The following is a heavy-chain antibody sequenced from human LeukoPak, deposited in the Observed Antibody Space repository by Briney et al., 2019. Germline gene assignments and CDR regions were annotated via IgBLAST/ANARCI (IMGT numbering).Heavy chain of an antibody. CDR1: GGSISSYY. D-gene: IGHD5-12*01. CDR3: ASYSGYHLRSAFDI. V-gene: IGHV4-59*01. Sequence: SETLSLTCTVSGGSISSYYWSWLRQPPGKGLEWIGYIYYSGSTNYNPSLKSRVTISVDTSKNQFSLKLSSVTAADTAVYYCASYSGYHLRSAFDIWGQGTMVTVSS. CDR2: IYYSGST. J-gene: IGHJ3*02.